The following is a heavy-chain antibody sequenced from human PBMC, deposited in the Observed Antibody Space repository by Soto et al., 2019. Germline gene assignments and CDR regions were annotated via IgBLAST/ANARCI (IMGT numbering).Heavy chain of an antibody. CDR3: AKACSTGSICFIIDY. CDR1: GFTFSSHG. Sequence: QVQLVESGGGVVQPGRSLRLSCAASGFTFSSHGMHWVRQAPGKGLEWVAVISNDGSDKYYADSVKGRFTISRDNSKNTLYLQMNSLRVEDTAVYYCAKACSTGSICFIIDYWGRGTLVTVSS. V-gene: IGHV3-30*18. D-gene: IGHD3-9*01. J-gene: IGHJ4*02. CDR2: ISNDGSDK.